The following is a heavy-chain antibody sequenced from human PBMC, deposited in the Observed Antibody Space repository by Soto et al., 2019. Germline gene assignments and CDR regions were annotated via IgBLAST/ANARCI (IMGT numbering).Heavy chain of an antibody. J-gene: IGHJ4*02. CDR2: IYYSGST. CDR3: ARDHSGYSYSSFDY. V-gene: IGHV4-59*01. Sequence: SETLSLTCTVSGGSISSYYWSWIRQPPGKGLEWIGYIYYSGSTNYNPSLKSRVTISVDTSKNQFSLKLSSVTAADTAVYYCARDHSGYSYSSFDYWGQGTLVTVSS. D-gene: IGHD5-18*01. CDR1: GGSISSYY.